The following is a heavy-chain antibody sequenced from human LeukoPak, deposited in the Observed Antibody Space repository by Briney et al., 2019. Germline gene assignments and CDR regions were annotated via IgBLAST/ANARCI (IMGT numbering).Heavy chain of an antibody. CDR3: PGGCSSTSCPDVYYYYYYYMDV. Sequence: GGSLRLSCAASGFTFSSYSMNWVPQAPGKGLEWVSYISSSSSTIYYADSVKGRFTISRDNAKNWLCLQMNSLRAEDTAVDYCPGGCSSTSCPDVYYYYYYYMDVWGEGTTVTVFS. V-gene: IGHV3-48*01. CDR1: GFTFSSYS. CDR2: ISSSSSTI. J-gene: IGHJ6*03. D-gene: IGHD2-2*01.